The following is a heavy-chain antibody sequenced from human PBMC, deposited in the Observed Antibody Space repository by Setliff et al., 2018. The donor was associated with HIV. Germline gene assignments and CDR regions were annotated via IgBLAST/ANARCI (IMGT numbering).Heavy chain of an antibody. Sequence: PGESLKISCKGSGYSFTTYWIGWVRQMPRKGLEWMGIIYPGDSDTRYSPSFQGQVTISADKSISTAYLQWSSLKASDTAMYYCATSPLGYCSGGSCSHYFDYWGPGTLVTVSS. V-gene: IGHV5-51*01. CDR1: GYSFTTYW. CDR2: IYPGDSDT. D-gene: IGHD2-15*01. J-gene: IGHJ4*02. CDR3: ATSPLGYCSGGSCSHYFDY.